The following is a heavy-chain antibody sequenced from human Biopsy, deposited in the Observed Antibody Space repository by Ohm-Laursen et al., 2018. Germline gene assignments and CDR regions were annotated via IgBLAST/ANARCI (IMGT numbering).Heavy chain of an antibody. Sequence: SVKVSCKASSYTFTDYNIHWMRQAPGRGLEWLGYINCKTGATNYAQKFQGTVTMTRGTSISTAYLALGSLRSADTAIYYCARDPLNGHKHFDYWGQGSLVTVSS. V-gene: IGHV1-2*02. J-gene: IGHJ4*02. CDR3: ARDPLNGHKHFDY. D-gene: IGHD2-8*01. CDR1: SYTFTDYN. CDR2: INCKTGAT.